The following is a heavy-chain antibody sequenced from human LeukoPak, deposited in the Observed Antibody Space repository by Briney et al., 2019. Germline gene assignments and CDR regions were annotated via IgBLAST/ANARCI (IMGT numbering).Heavy chain of an antibody. CDR2: ISYDGSNK. D-gene: IGHD5-18*01. Sequence: PGRSLRLSCAASGFTFSSYAMHWVRQAPGKGLEWVAVISYDGSNKYYADSVKGRFTISRDNSKNTVYLQMNSLRAEDTAVYYCAKGAKEMGYSYCLLGVRPFDYWGQGTLVTVSS. CDR3: AKGAKEMGYSYCLLGVRPFDY. J-gene: IGHJ4*02. V-gene: IGHV3-30-3*01. CDR1: GFTFSSYA.